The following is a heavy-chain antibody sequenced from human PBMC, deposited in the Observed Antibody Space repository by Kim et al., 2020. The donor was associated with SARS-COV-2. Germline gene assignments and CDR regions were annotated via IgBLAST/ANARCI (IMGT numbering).Heavy chain of an antibody. J-gene: IGHJ4*02. Sequence: SETLSLTCTVSGGSISSYYWSWIRQPPGKGLEWIGYIYYSGSTNYNPTLKSRVTISVDTSKHHFSLKLSSVTAADTAVYYSAGYYGSGSYYPDYWGQGTLITVSS. V-gene: IGHV4-59*01. CDR2: IYYSGST. CDR1: GGSISSYY. CDR3: AGYYGSGSYYPDY. D-gene: IGHD3-10*01.